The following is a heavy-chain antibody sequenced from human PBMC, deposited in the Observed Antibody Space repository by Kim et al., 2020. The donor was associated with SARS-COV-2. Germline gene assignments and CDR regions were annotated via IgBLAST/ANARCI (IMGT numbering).Heavy chain of an antibody. D-gene: IGHD3-3*01. CDR3: VKTLGGGYYSALDY. V-gene: IGHV3-30*18. CDR1: GFTFSSYG. Sequence: GGSLRLSCAASGFTFSSYGMHWVRQAPGKGLEWVAVISYDGSNKYYADSVKGRFTISRDNSKNTLYLQMNSLRAEDTAVYYCVKTLGGGYYSALDYWGQG. J-gene: IGHJ4*02. CDR2: ISYDGSNK.